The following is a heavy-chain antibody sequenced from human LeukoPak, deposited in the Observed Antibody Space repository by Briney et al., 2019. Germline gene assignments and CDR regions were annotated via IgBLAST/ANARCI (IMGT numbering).Heavy chain of an antibody. CDR3: AREWTIGGIQLWFGVIDY. CDR2: IWFDGSHK. Sequence: GGSLRLSCEASGFTFSTYGMHWVRQAPGKGLEWVAIIWFDGSHKFYADSVKGRFTVSRDSSKNTLYLQMNSLRAEDTAVYYCAREWTIGGIQLWFGVIDYWGQGTLVTVSS. V-gene: IGHV3-33*01. D-gene: IGHD5-18*01. CDR1: GFTFSTYG. J-gene: IGHJ4*02.